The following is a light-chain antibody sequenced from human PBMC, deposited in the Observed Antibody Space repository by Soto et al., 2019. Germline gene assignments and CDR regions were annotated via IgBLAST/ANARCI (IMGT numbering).Light chain of an antibody. CDR1: QSVSSN. V-gene: IGKV3-15*01. CDR3: QQYNDWPFT. J-gene: IGKJ3*01. CDR2: GVS. Sequence: IVTTPSPATLSLTPWERAALSCRASQSVSSNLAWYQQKPGQAPRLLIYGVSTRATGIPARFSGSESGTEFTLTISSLQSEDFAVYYCQQYNDWPFTVGPGTKVDIK.